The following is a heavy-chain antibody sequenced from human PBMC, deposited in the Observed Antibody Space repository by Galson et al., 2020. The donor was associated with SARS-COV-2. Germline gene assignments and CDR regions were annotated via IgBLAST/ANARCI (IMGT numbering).Heavy chain of an antibody. V-gene: IGHV3-48*02. D-gene: IGHD6-13*01. CDR2: ISSSSSTI. Sequence: GGSLRLSCAASGFTFSSYSMNWVRQAPGKGLEWVSYISSSSSTIYYADSVKGRFTISRDNAKNSLYLQMNSLRDEDTAVYYCGGYSSSWYSYYYYGMDVWGQGTTVTVSS. J-gene: IGHJ6*02. CDR1: GFTFSSYS. CDR3: GGYSSSWYSYYYYGMDV.